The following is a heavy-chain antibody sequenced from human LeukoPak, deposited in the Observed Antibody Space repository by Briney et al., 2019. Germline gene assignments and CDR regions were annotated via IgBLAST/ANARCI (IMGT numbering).Heavy chain of an antibody. CDR2: IYYSGST. D-gene: IGHD3-22*01. V-gene: IGHV4-59*01. CDR1: GGSFSGYY. Sequence: SETLSLTCAVYGGSFSGYYWSWIRQPPGKGLEWIGYIYYSGSTNYNPSLKSRVTISVDTSKNQFSLKLSSVTAADTAVYYCAGRGPYYYDSSGYSLWGQGTLVTVSS. J-gene: IGHJ4*02. CDR3: AGRGPYYYDSSGYSL.